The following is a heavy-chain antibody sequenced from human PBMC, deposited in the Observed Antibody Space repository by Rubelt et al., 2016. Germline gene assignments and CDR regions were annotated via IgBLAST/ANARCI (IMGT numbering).Heavy chain of an antibody. V-gene: IGHV3-23*04. CDR2: ISGSAGST. CDR3: ARDENTIFGATMDV. CDR1: GFTFRSYA. J-gene: IGHJ6*03. D-gene: IGHD3-3*01. Sequence: VHLVESGGGVVQPGGSLRLSCAASGFTFRSYAMSWVRQAPGKGLEWVSTISGSAGSTYYADSVKGRFTISRDNSKNTLFLQITSLRAEDTAIYYCARDENTIFGATMDVWGKGTTVIVSS.